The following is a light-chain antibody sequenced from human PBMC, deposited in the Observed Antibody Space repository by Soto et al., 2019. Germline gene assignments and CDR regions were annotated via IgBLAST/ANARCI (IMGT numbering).Light chain of an antibody. CDR1: QGIGRW. CDR2: AAS. Sequence: DIQMTQSPSSVSASVGDRVTITCRASQGIGRWLAWYQQKPGKAPKLLIYAASSLQSEVPSRFNGSGYGTDFSLTISRMQPEDFATYHCQQAYSFPPTFGVGPKVEIQ. V-gene: IGKV1D-12*01. CDR3: QQAYSFPPT. J-gene: IGKJ4*01.